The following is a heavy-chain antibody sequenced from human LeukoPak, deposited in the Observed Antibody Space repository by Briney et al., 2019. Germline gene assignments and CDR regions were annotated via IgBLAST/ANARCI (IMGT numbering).Heavy chain of an antibody. CDR2: ITNGGTA. Sequence: GGSLRLSCVASGFTFKSYAMNWVRQAPGKGLEWVAGITNGGTAHYGDSVKGLFTISRDNSESSLYLQMNTLSAEDTAVYYCAKGYFGSGSYYNPYFDYWGQGTLVTVSS. CDR1: GFTFKSYA. D-gene: IGHD3-10*01. CDR3: AKGYFGSGSYYNPYFDY. J-gene: IGHJ4*02. V-gene: IGHV3-23*01.